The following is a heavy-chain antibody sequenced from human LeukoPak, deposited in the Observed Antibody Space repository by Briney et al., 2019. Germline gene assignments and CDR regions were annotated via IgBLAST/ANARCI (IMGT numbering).Heavy chain of an antibody. Sequence: TPSQTLSLTCTVSGGSISSGGYYWSWIRHHPGKGLEWIGYIYYSGSTYYNPSLKSRVTISVDTSKNQFSLKLSSVTAADTAVYYCVRSYYDILTGYSDWGQGTLVTVSS. D-gene: IGHD3-9*01. V-gene: IGHV4-31*03. CDR1: GGSISSGGYY. CDR2: IYYSGST. CDR3: VRSYYDILTGYSD. J-gene: IGHJ4*02.